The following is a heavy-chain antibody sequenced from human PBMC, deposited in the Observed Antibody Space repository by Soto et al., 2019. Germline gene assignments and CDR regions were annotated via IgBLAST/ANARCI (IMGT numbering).Heavy chain of an antibody. V-gene: IGHV1-69*12. CDR3: ARDGRYSYGGSSYYGMDV. J-gene: IGHJ6*02. Sequence: QVQLVQSGAEVKKPGSSVKVSCKASGGTFSSYAISWVRQAPGQGLEWMGGIIPIFGTANYAQKFQGRVTSTADESTSTADMELSSLRSEDTAVYYCARDGRYSYGGSSYYGMDVWGQGTTVTVSS. D-gene: IGHD5-18*01. CDR1: GGTFSSYA. CDR2: IIPIFGTA.